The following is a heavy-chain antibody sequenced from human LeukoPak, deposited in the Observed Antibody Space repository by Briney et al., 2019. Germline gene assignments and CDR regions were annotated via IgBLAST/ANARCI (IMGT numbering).Heavy chain of an antibody. CDR3: AKDGAQYSSGPECDP. D-gene: IGHD6-19*01. CDR1: GLHFSGTA. J-gene: IGHJ5*02. V-gene: IGHV3-23*01. CDR2: ISHDGMNA. Sequence: GGSLRLSCAASGLHFSGTAMSWVRQAPGKGLELVSAISHDGMNAYYADSVKGRFTISIDNSKKTVSLEMSSLTAADTGVYYCAKDGAQYSSGPECDPRGQGALVTVSP.